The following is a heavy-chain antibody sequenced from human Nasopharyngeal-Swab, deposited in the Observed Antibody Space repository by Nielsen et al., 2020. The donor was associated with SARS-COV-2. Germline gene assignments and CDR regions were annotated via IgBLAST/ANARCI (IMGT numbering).Heavy chain of an antibody. D-gene: IGHD6-19*01. J-gene: IGHJ4*02. V-gene: IGHV3-48*03. Sequence: GESLKISCAASGFTFSSYEMNWVRQAPGKGLEWVSYISSSGSTIYYADSVKGRFTISRDNARNSLYLQMNSRRDEDTAVYYCAREVAGMDHWGQGTLVTVSS. CDR2: ISSSGSTI. CDR1: GFTFSSYE. CDR3: AREVAGMDH.